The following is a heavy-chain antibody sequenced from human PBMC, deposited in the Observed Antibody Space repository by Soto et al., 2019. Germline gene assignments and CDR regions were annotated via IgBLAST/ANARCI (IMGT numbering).Heavy chain of an antibody. CDR1: GFTFSDYY. Sequence: GGSLRLSCAASGFTFSDYYMSWIRQAPGKGLEWVSYISSSGSTIYYADSVKGRFTISRDNAKNSLYLQMNSLRAEDTAVYYCARGKMVRGVKLPGLPFDYWGQGTLVTVSS. CDR3: ARGKMVRGVKLPGLPFDY. CDR2: ISSSGSTI. V-gene: IGHV3-11*01. J-gene: IGHJ4*02. D-gene: IGHD3-10*01.